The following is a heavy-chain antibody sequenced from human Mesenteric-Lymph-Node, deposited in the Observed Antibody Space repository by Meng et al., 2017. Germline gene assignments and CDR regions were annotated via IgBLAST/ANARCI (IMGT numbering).Heavy chain of an antibody. Sequence: QAPLEASGPVLVKPSQTLSLTCTVSGGSISSGGYYWSWIRQHPGKGLEWIGYIHDSGSTYYNPSLKSRVTISADTSKNQFSLKLSSVTAADTAVYYWARGPTTYFDYWGQGTLVTVSS. V-gene: IGHV4-31*03. J-gene: IGHJ4*02. D-gene: IGHD4-17*01. CDR3: ARGPTTYFDY. CDR2: IHDSGST. CDR1: GGSISSGGYY.